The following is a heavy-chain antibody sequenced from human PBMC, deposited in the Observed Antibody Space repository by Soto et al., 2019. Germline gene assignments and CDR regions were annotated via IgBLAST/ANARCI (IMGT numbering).Heavy chain of an antibody. CDR1: GYTFTSYG. D-gene: IGHD6-6*01. Sequence: ASVKVSCKAFGYTFTSYGIRWLRQAPGQGLEWMGWISAYNGNTNYAQKLQGRVTMTTDTSTSTAYMELRSLRSDDTAVYYCERDLVLRGAGAFDIWGQGTMVTVSS. CDR3: ERDLVLRGAGAFDI. J-gene: IGHJ3*02. CDR2: ISAYNGNT. V-gene: IGHV1-18*04.